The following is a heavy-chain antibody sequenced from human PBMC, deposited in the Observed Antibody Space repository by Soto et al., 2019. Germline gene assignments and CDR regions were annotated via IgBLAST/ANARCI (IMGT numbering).Heavy chain of an antibody. CDR2: IYYSGST. Sequence: PSETLSLTCTVSGVSISSGDYYWSWIRQPPGKGLEWIGYIYYSGSTYYNASLKSRVTLSVDTSKNQFSLKLSSVTAADTAVYYCARDNGGAYDPVEWGQGTLVTVSS. J-gene: IGHJ4*02. CDR1: GVSISSGDYY. D-gene: IGHD3-22*01. V-gene: IGHV4-30-4*01. CDR3: ARDNGGAYDPVE.